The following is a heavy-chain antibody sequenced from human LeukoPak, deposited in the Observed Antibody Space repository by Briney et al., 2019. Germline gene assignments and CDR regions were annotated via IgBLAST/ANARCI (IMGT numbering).Heavy chain of an antibody. CDR1: GFSFDDYA. D-gene: IGHD2-15*01. CDR2: ISGDGGDT. CDR3: AKEFGYCSGSSCYRYYYYPMDV. V-gene: IGHV3-43*02. Sequence: GGSLRLSCAASGFSFDDYAMHWVRQLPGKGLEWVSVISGDGGDTDYVASVKGRFTISRDNSKDSLSLQMHSLRTEDTALYYCAKEFGYCSGSSCYRYYYYPMDVWGQGTTVTVSS. J-gene: IGHJ6*02.